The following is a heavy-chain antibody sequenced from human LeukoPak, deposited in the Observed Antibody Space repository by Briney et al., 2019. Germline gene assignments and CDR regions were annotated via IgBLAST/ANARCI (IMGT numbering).Heavy chain of an antibody. CDR1: GYTFTGYY. Sequence: ASVKVSCKASGYTFTGYYMHWVRQAPGQGLEWMGWINPNGGGTNYAQKFQGRVTMTRDTSISTAYMELSRLRSDDTAVYYCARLRGIAAAGGWFDPWGQGTLVTVSS. D-gene: IGHD6-13*01. J-gene: IGHJ5*02. V-gene: IGHV1-2*02. CDR3: ARLRGIAAAGGWFDP. CDR2: INPNGGGT.